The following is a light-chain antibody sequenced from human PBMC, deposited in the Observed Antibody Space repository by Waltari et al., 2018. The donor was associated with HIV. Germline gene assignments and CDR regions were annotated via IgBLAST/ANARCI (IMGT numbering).Light chain of an antibody. V-gene: IGLV2-23*02. CDR2: EVS. CDR3: CSYAGSSTYV. Sequence: QSALTKPASVSGSPGRSIPIPCTGTSSTVGSYNLVSWYQQHPGKAPKLMIYEVSKRPSGVSNRFSGSKSGNTASLTISGLQAEDEADYYCCSYAGSSTYVFGTGTKVTVL. J-gene: IGLJ1*01. CDR1: SSTVGSYNL.